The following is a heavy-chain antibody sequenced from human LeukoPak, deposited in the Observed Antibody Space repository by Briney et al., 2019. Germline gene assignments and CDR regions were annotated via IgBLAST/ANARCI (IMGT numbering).Heavy chain of an antibody. CDR2: ICSNGGCT. CDR1: GFTFSNYA. D-gene: IGHD3-22*01. J-gene: IGHJ4*02. Sequence: GGSLRLSCAASGFTFSNYAMYWVRQAPGKGLEYVSAICSNGGCTDYANSVKGRFTISRDNSKNRLCLQMGSLRAEDMAVYYCARGGYYDSSGSFEYWGQGILVTVSS. V-gene: IGHV3-64*01. CDR3: ARGGYYDSSGSFEY.